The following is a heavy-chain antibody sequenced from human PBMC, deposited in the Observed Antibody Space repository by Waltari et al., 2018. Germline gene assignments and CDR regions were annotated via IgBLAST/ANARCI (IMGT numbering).Heavy chain of an antibody. J-gene: IGHJ4*02. CDR1: GGSISSSSYY. CDR2: IYYSVGT. CDR3: ARDQDY. Sequence: QLQLQESGPGLVKPSETLSLTCTVSGGSISSSSYYWGWIRQPPGKGLEWIGSIYYSVGTDYNPSLKSRVTIAVYTSKNQFSLKLRSVPAADTAVYYCARDQDYWGQGTLLTVSS. V-gene: IGHV4-39*07.